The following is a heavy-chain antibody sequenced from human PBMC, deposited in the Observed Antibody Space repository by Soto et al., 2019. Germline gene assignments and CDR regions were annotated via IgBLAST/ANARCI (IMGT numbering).Heavy chain of an antibody. D-gene: IGHD4-17*01. CDR3: EGDTTVTSVAGYFDL. Sequence: QVQLVQSAAEVKKPGSSVRVSCKASGGTFNSYAISWVRQAPGHGLEWMGGIIPLFGTANLAQKFRGRITTTADESTNRAHMELTSLRPDDTAVYYCEGDTTVTSVAGYFDLWGRGTLVTVSS. CDR2: IIPLFGTA. V-gene: IGHV1-69*01. CDR1: GGTFNSYA. J-gene: IGHJ2*01.